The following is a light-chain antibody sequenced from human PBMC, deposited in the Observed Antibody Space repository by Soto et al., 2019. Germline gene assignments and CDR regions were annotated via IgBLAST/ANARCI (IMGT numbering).Light chain of an antibody. V-gene: IGLV2-14*01. CDR2: GVA. Sequence: QSALTQPASVSGSPGQSITISCTGTSSDVGAYYSVSWYQHHPGKAPKLIIYGVANRPSGVSNRFSGSKSGNTASLTISGLQAEDEADYHCSSYTSGRSHYVFGTGTKVTV. CDR1: SSDVGAYYS. CDR3: SSYTSGRSHYV. J-gene: IGLJ1*01.